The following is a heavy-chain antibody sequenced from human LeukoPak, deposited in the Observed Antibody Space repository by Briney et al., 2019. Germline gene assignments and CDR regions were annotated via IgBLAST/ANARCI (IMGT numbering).Heavy chain of an antibody. CDR2: FDPEDGET. J-gene: IGHJ6*03. CDR3: ARDYGDYAGFDYYYMDV. CDR1: GYTLTELS. Sequence: AASVKVSCKVSGYTLTELSMHWVRQAPGKGLEWMGGFDPEDGETIYAQKFQGRVTITADESTSTAYMELSSLRSEDTAVYYCARDYGDYAGFDYYYMDVWGKGTTVTVSS. V-gene: IGHV1-24*01. D-gene: IGHD4-17*01.